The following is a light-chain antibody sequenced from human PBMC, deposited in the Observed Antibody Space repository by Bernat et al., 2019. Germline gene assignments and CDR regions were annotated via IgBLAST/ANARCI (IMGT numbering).Light chain of an antibody. CDR2: GAS. V-gene: IGKV1-9*01. J-gene: IGKJ5*01. CDR3: QQLNSYPIT. CDR1: QVIGTY. Sequence: DIQLTQSPPFLSASVGDRVTITCRASQVIGTYLARYQQKPGKAPNLLIYGASTLQTGVPSRFSGSGSGTEFTLTISSLRPEDFATYHCQQLNSYPITFGQGTRLEIK.